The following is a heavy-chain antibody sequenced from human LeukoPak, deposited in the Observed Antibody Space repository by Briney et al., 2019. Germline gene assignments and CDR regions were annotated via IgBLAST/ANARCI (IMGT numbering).Heavy chain of an antibody. CDR1: GGSISSGGYY. Sequence: SQTLSLTCTVSGGSISSGGYYWSWIRQHPGKGLEWNGYIYYSGSTYYNPSLKSRVTISVDTSKNQFSLKLSSVTAADTAVYYCARDQSTGGYFDYWGQGTLVTVSS. V-gene: IGHV4-31*03. CDR3: ARDQSTGGYFDY. D-gene: IGHD5/OR15-5a*01. J-gene: IGHJ4*02. CDR2: IYYSGST.